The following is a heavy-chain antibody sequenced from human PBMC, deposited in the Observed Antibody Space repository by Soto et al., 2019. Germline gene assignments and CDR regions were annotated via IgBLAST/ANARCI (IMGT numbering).Heavy chain of an antibody. V-gene: IGHV1-18*01. J-gene: IGHJ4*01. Sequence: ASVKVSCKASGYTYTHNGISWVRRAPGQGLEWMGWININRGDVNHAPKFQGRVTLTTDTSTTTAYMELRSLRLDDTALYFCATDDMNRGRFDYWGHGTLVTVSS. CDR2: ININRGDV. CDR3: ATDDMNRGRFDY. CDR1: GYTYTHNG.